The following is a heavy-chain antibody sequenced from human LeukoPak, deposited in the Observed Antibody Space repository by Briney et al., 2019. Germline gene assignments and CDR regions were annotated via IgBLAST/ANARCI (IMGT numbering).Heavy chain of an antibody. Sequence: GGSLRLSCAASGFTFSSYSMNWVRQAPGKGLEWVSSISTSSSYIYYADSVKGRFTISRDNAKNSLYLQMNSLRAEDTAVYYCARVWELNYDYWGQGTLVTVSS. J-gene: IGHJ4*02. CDR2: ISTSSSYI. D-gene: IGHD1-26*01. V-gene: IGHV3-21*01. CDR1: GFTFSSYS. CDR3: ARVWELNYDY.